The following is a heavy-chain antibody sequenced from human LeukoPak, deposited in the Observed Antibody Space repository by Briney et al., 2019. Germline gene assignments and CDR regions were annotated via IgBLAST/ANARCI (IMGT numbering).Heavy chain of an antibody. J-gene: IGHJ4*02. CDR3: ARDRSGGSPNDFYFDF. Sequence: GGSLRLSCAASGFTFSNYWMSWVRQAPGKELEWVANIKQDGSEEYYVDSVKGRFTIFRDNAKNSLYLQMNSLRAEDTAVYYCARDRSGGSPNDFYFDFWGQGTLVTVSS. D-gene: IGHD1-26*01. V-gene: IGHV3-7*01. CDR1: GFTFSNYW. CDR2: IKQDGSEE.